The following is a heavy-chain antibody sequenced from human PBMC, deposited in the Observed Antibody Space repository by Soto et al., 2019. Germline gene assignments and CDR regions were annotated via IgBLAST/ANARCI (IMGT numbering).Heavy chain of an antibody. CDR3: ARVGFGFRYGNAFEP. D-gene: IGHD3-10*01. CDR2: ISHDAKDK. Sequence: QVQLVQSGGGVVQPERSLRLSCAASQFTFSGYSFHWVRQAPGKGLDWVAVISHDAKDKYYADSVKGRFTISRDNSKNTLYLEMDSLRAEDTAVYYCARVGFGFRYGNAFEPWGQGTLVTVSS. V-gene: IGHV3-30*04. CDR1: QFTFSGYS. J-gene: IGHJ5*02.